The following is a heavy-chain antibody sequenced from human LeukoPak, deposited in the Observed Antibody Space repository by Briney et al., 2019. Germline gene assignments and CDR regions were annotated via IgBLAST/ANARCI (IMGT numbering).Heavy chain of an antibody. CDR2: IYYSGST. CDR1: GGSISSGGYY. Sequence: PSETLSLTCTVSGGSISSGGYYWNWIRQYPGKDLEWVGYIYYSGSTYYNPSLQSRVTISLDTSNNQFSLKLSSVTAADTAVYYCVRFHGSGTTPLNWGQGTLVTVSS. CDR3: VRFHGSGTTPLN. V-gene: IGHV4-31*03. J-gene: IGHJ4*02. D-gene: IGHD3-10*01.